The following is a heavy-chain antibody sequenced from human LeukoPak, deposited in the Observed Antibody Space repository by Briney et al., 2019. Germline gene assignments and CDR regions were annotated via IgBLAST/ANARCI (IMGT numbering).Heavy chain of an antibody. J-gene: IGHJ4*02. V-gene: IGHV3-53*05. CDR3: AKDQSSGYYKTFDY. CDR1: GFTVSSNS. CDR2: IYSGGNT. D-gene: IGHD3-22*01. Sequence: GGSLRLSCTVSGFTVSSNSMSWVRQAPGKGLEWVSFIYSGGNTHYSDSVKGRFTISRDNSKNTLYLQMNSLRAEDTAVYYCAKDQSSGYYKTFDYWGQGTLVTVSS.